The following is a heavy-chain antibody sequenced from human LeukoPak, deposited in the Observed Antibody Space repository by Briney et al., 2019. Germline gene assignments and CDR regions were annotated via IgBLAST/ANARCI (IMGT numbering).Heavy chain of an antibody. CDR3: ARVSRSGIAAAGY. V-gene: IGHV3-11*01. Sequence: GGPLRLSCAASGFTFSDYYMSWIRQAPGKGLEWVSYISSSGSTIYYADSVKGRFTISRDNAKNSLYLQMNSLRAEDTAVYYCARVSRSGIAAAGYWGQGTLVTVSS. J-gene: IGHJ4*02. D-gene: IGHD6-13*01. CDR2: ISSSGSTI. CDR1: GFTFSDYY.